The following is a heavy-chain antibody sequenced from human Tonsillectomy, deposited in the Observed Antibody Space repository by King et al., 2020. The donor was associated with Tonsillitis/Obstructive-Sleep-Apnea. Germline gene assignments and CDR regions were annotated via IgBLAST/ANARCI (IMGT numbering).Heavy chain of an antibody. J-gene: IGHJ4*02. Sequence: VQLVESGGGLVQPGGSLRLSCAASGFTFSNDWMSWVRQAPGKGLEWGANIKEDGSEKYYVDSVKGRFTISRDNAKNSLYLQINSLGAEDTAVYYCARDRYFVWLRDGYYFDYWGQGTLVTVSS. CDR1: GFTFSNDW. CDR2: IKEDGSEK. V-gene: IGHV3-7*03. CDR3: ARDRYFVWLRDGYYFDY. D-gene: IGHD3-9*01.